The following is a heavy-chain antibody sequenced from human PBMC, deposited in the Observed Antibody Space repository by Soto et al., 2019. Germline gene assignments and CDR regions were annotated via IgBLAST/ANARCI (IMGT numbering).Heavy chain of an antibody. J-gene: IGHJ4*02. Sequence: ASVKVSCKASGYRFSTYGINWVRQAPGQGLEWLGWTSTNNDDRNYAQKFRGRVTFTTDTPTSTAYMELRSLISDDTAVYFCARERYVASRHSHFDSWGQGTKVSFSS. D-gene: IGHD6-6*01. CDR1: GYRFSTYG. V-gene: IGHV1-18*04. CDR2: TSTNNDDR. CDR3: ARERYVASRHSHFDS.